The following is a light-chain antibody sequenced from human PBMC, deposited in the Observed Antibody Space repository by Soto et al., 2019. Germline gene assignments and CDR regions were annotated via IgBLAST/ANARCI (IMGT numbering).Light chain of an antibody. Sequence: EIVMTQSPATLSVSPGERATLSCRASQSVSSNLAWYQQKPGQAPRLLIYGASTRATGIPARFSGSGSGTEFTLTISRLQSEDFAVYYGQQYNNWPQTFGQGTKVEIK. CDR3: QQYNNWPQT. V-gene: IGKV3-15*01. CDR1: QSVSSN. CDR2: GAS. J-gene: IGKJ1*01.